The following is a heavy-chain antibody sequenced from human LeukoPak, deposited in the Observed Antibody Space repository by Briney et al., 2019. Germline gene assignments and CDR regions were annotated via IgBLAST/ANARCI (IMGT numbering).Heavy chain of an antibody. CDR2: ISGSGGST. Sequence: PGGSLRLSCAVSGFTFSSYAMSWVRQAPGKGLEWVSAISGSGGSTYYADSVKGRFTISRDNSKNTLYLQMNSLRAEDTAVYYCAKPNIVVVVAAFDYWGQGTLVTVSS. J-gene: IGHJ4*02. V-gene: IGHV3-23*01. CDR3: AKPNIVVVVAAFDY. D-gene: IGHD2-15*01. CDR1: GFTFSSYA.